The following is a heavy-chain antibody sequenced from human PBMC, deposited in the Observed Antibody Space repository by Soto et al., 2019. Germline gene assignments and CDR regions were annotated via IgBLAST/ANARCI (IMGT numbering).Heavy chain of an antibody. V-gene: IGHV1-18*01. CDR3: ARGGSSDY. Sequence: QVQLVQPGTEVKKPGASVKVSCKASGYTFTNHHITWVRQAPGQGLEWMGWISGYNGNTNYTQDFQGRVTMTADTATTTAYMEMRSLTSDDTAVYYCARGGSSDYWGQGTLVIVSS. CDR1: GYTFTNHH. J-gene: IGHJ4*02. CDR2: ISGYNGNT.